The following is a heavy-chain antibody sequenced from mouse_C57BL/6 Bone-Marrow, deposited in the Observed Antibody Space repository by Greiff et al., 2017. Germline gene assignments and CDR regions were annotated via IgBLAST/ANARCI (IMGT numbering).Heavy chain of an antibody. CDR2: IDPETGGT. V-gene: IGHV1-15*01. Sequence: VQGVESGAELVRPGASVTLSCKASGYTFTDYEMHWVKQTPVHGLEWIGAIDPETGGTAYNQKFKGKAILTADKSSSTAYMELRSLTSEDSAVYYCTSPRWYFDVWGTGTTVTVSS. J-gene: IGHJ1*03. CDR1: GYTFTDYE. CDR3: TSPRWYFDV.